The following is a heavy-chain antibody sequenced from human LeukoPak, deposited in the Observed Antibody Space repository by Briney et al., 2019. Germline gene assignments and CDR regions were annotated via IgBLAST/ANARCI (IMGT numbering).Heavy chain of an antibody. CDR2: ISGSGGST. CDR1: GFTLSSYA. J-gene: IGHJ4*02. Sequence: PGASLRLSCAASGFTLSSYAMSWVRQAPGKGLEWVSAISGSGGSTYYADSVKGRFTISRDNSKNTLYLQMNSLRAEDTAVYYCAKDRGYCSGGSCSFNYWGQGTLVTISS. V-gene: IGHV3-23*01. D-gene: IGHD2-15*01. CDR3: AKDRGYCSGGSCSFNY.